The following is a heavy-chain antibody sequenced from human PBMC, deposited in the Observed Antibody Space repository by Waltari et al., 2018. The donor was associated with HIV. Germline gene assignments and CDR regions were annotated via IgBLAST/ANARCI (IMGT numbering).Heavy chain of an antibody. CDR1: GSTFTSCV. D-gene: IGHD2-15*01. V-gene: IGHV1-8*02. Sequence: QVQLVQSGAAVRKPGASVKVSCKASGSTFTSCVVNWVRQAPGQGLEWMGWVNPYSGNTGYAKNFQGRVTMTRNTSISTAYMELSGLRSEDTAVYYCARGAPGHYCSGGSCPYFDYWGQGSLVTVSS. CDR3: ARGAPGHYCSGGSCPYFDY. J-gene: IGHJ4*02. CDR2: VNPYSGNT.